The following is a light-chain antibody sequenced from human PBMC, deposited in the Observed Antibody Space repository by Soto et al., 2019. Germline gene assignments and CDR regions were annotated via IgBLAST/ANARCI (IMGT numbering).Light chain of an antibody. CDR1: NSYVGGYKY. V-gene: IGLV2-11*01. CDR2: DVA. J-gene: IGLJ2*01. Sequence: QSALTQPRSVSWSPGQSVIISCTGTNSYVGGYKYVSWYQQHPGKDPKLMIYDVAQRPSGVPDRFSGSKSGNTASLAISGLQAEDESDYYCCSYAGRYTYVILGGGTKVTVL. CDR3: CSYAGRYTYVI.